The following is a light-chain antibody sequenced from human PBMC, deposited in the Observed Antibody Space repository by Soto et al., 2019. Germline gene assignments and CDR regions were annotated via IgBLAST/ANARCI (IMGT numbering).Light chain of an antibody. CDR1: YRVSSSY. Sequence: TQAALTVALLQRERASLSCRASYRVSSSYLAWYQQKPGQAPRLLIYDASSRATGIPARFSGSGSGTDFTLTISSLEPEDFAVYYCQHRRSWLETFCRGTKVDVK. CDR3: QHRRSWLET. V-gene: IGKV3D-20*02. CDR2: DAS. J-gene: IGKJ1*01.